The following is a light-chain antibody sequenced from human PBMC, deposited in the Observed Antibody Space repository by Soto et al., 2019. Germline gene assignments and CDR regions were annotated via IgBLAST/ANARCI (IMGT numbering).Light chain of an antibody. CDR3: QQYDNFT. V-gene: IGKV1-33*01. CDR1: QDISNY. J-gene: IGKJ3*01. Sequence: DIQMTQSPSSLSASVGDRVTITCQASQDISNYLNWYQQKPGKAPKLLIYDASNLETGVPSRFSGSGSGTDFTFTISSLQPEDIATYCCQQYDNFTFGPGTKVDIK. CDR2: DAS.